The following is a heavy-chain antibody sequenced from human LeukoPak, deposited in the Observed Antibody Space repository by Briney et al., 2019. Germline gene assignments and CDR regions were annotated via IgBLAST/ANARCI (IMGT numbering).Heavy chain of an antibody. D-gene: IGHD3-22*01. CDR2: IYYSGST. CDR1: GVSISSSNSY. V-gene: IGHV4-39*01. CDR3: IGYDSSGYVMAPIDY. J-gene: IGHJ4*02. Sequence: SETLSLTCTVSGVSISSSNSYWGWIRQPPGKGLEWIGSIYYSGSTYYNPSLKSRVTISVDTSKNQFSLKLSSVTAADTAVYYCIGYDSSGYVMAPIDYWGQGTLVTVSS.